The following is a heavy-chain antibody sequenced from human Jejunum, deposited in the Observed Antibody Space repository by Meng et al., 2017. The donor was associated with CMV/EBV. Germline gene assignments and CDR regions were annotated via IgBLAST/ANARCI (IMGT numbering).Heavy chain of an antibody. CDR2: INSDSRYI. Sequence: SCTASGFNFRGYSMNWVRQAPGKGLEWVSSINSDSRYIYYADSVKGRFTISRDSAKNSLYLQMESLRAEDTAVYYCARDNDFINSYWGQGTLVTVSS. V-gene: IGHV3-21*01. J-gene: IGHJ4*02. CDR1: GFNFRGYS. CDR3: ARDNDFINSY. D-gene: IGHD4-11*01.